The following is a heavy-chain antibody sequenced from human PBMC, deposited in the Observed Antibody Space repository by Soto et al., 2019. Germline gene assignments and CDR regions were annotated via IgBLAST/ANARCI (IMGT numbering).Heavy chain of an antibody. CDR1: GYAFTSYG. CDR3: ARAATGSYHSAY. CDR2: IAPHSGRT. V-gene: IGHV1-18*04. Sequence: QVQLVQSGPEVKKPGASVRVCCMTSGYAFTSYGVNWVRQVPGQGLEWMGWIAPHSGRTTYLPKFQGRVTITADPSTNTAYMELTSLSSDDTGIYFCARAATGSYHSAYWGQGTVVTVSA. D-gene: IGHD3-10*01. J-gene: IGHJ4*02.